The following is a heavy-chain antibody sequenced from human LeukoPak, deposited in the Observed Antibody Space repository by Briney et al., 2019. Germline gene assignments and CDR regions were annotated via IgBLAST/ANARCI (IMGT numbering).Heavy chain of an antibody. J-gene: IGHJ6*03. Sequence: GGSLRLSCAASGFTFNKYTMNWVRQAPGKGLEWVSSISTSSSYIYYADSVKGRFTISRDNAKNSLYLQMNSLRAEDTAVYYCARDLSYGPWSSYMDVWGKGTTVTVSS. CDR2: ISTSSSYI. CDR1: GFTFNKYT. CDR3: ARDLSYGPWSSYMDV. V-gene: IGHV3-21*01. D-gene: IGHD5-18*01.